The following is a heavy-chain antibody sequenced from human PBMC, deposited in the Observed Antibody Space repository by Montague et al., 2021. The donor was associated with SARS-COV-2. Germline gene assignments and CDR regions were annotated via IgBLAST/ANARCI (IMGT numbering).Heavy chain of an antibody. Sequence: SETLSLTCTVSGGSVSSSSYYWGWIRQPPGKGLEWIVSIYYTGSTYYNPSLKSRVTISVDTSKNQFSLKLSSVTAADTAVYYCGRHIKGSGNAFDIWGQGTMVTVSS. CDR3: GRHIKGSGNAFDI. D-gene: IGHD3-10*01. V-gene: IGHV4-39*01. J-gene: IGHJ3*02. CDR1: GGSVSSSSYY. CDR2: IYYTGST.